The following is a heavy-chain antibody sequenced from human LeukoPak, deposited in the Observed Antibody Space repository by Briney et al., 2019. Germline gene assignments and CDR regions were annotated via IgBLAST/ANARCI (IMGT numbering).Heavy chain of an antibody. D-gene: IGHD1-1*01. CDR3: ARARAGNFDY. V-gene: IGHV4-34*01. CDR2: INHSGST. CDR1: GGSFSGYY. J-gene: IGHJ4*02. Sequence: SETLSLTSAVYGGSFSGYYWSWIRQPPGKGLEWIGEINHSGSTNYNPSLKSRVTISVDTSKNQFSLKLSSVTAADTAVYYCARARAGNFDYWGQGTLVTVSS.